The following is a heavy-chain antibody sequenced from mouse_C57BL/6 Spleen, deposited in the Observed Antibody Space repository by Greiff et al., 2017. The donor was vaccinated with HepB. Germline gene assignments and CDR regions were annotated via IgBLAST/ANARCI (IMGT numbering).Heavy chain of an antibody. CDR3: ARIITTVVDPYYFDY. V-gene: IGHV1-81*01. D-gene: IGHD1-1*01. J-gene: IGHJ2*01. CDR1: GYTFTSYG. CDR2: IYPRSGNT. Sequence: VKLVESGAELARPGASVKLSCKASGYTFTSYGMSWVKQRTGQGLEWIGEIYPRSGNTYYNEKFKGKATLTADKSSSTAYMELRSLTSEDSAVYFCARIITTVVDPYYFDYWGQGTTLTVSS.